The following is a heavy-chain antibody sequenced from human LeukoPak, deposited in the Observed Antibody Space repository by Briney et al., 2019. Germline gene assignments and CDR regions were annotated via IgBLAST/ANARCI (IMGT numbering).Heavy chain of an antibody. V-gene: IGHV3-33*01. Sequence: GGSLRLSCAASGFTFSSYGMHWVRQAPGKGLEWVAVIWYDGSNKYYADSVKGRFTISRDNSKNTLYLQMNSLRAEDTAVYYCARDSGGRVYYAALDYWGQGTLVTVSS. D-gene: IGHD1-26*01. CDR2: IWYDGSNK. CDR3: ARDSGGRVYYAALDY. J-gene: IGHJ4*02. CDR1: GFTFSSYG.